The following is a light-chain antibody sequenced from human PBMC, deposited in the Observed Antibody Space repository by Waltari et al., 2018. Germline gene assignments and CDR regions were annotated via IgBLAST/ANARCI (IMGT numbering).Light chain of an antibody. CDR3: QQYNNWFT. CDR2: DAS. Sequence: EIVMTQSPATLSVSPGESATLSCRASQSVSTNLAWYQQKPGQPPRLLIYDASTRATGIPARFSGSGTGTEFTLTISSLQSEDFAVYYCQQYNNWFTFGPGTKVDIK. CDR1: QSVSTN. J-gene: IGKJ3*01. V-gene: IGKV3-15*01.